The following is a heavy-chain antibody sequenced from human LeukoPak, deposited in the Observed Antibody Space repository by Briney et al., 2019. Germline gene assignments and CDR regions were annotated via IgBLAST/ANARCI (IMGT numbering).Heavy chain of an antibody. CDR3: AKIDCSGGSCYGWAGFDY. Sequence: GGSLRLSCAASGFTFSSYSIHWVRQAPGKGLEWVAVISYDGSNKYYADSVKGRFTISRDNSKNTLYLQMNSLRAEDTAVYYCAKIDCSGGSCYGWAGFDYWGQGTLVTVSS. J-gene: IGHJ4*02. D-gene: IGHD2-15*01. CDR2: ISYDGSNK. CDR1: GFTFSSYS. V-gene: IGHV3-30*18.